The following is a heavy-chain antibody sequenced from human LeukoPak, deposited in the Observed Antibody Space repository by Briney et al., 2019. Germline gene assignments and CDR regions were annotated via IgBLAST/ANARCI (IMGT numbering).Heavy chain of an antibody. CDR2: IRSKANSYAT. J-gene: IGHJ4*02. V-gene: IGHV3-73*01. D-gene: IGHD4-17*01. CDR1: GFTFSGSA. CDR3: TRRMTTVTIVDY. Sequence: GGSLRLSCAASGFTFSGSAMHWVRQASGKGLEWVGRIRSKANSYATAYAASVKGRFTISRDDSKNTAYLQMNSLKTEDTAVYYCTRRMTTVTIVDYWGQGTLVTVSS.